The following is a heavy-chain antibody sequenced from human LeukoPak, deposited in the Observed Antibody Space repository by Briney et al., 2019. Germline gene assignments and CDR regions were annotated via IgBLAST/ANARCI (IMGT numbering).Heavy chain of an antibody. Sequence: ASVKVSCKASGYTFTSYAMHWVRQAPGQRLEWMGWINAGNGNTKYSQKFQGRVTITRVTSASTAYMELSSLRSEDTAVYYCARGGRGYCSSTSCYGNWFDPWGQGTLVTVSS. D-gene: IGHD2-2*01. CDR2: INAGNGNT. J-gene: IGHJ5*02. CDR3: ARGGRGYCSSTSCYGNWFDP. CDR1: GYTFTSYA. V-gene: IGHV1-3*01.